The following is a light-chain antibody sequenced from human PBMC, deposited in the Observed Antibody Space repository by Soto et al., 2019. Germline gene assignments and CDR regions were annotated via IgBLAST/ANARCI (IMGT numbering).Light chain of an antibody. CDR3: QQYNNWPRT. CDR2: GAS. V-gene: IGKV3D-15*01. Sequence: EIVMTQSPATLSVSPGERATLSCRASQSVGSDLAWYQQKPGQAPRLLIYGASSRATGIPDRFSGSGSGTDFTLTISSLQSEDFAVYYCQQYNNWPRTFGQGTKVDI. CDR1: QSVGSD. J-gene: IGKJ1*01.